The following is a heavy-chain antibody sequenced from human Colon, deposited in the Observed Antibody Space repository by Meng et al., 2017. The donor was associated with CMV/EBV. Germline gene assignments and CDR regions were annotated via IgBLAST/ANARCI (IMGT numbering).Heavy chain of an antibody. CDR2: ISPYNGNT. D-gene: IGHD2-2*01. J-gene: IGHJ6*02. V-gene: IGHV1-18*01. CDR3: ARVVVIPADYYTVDV. Sequence: ASVKVSCKTSGYTFSSYAITWVRRAPGQGPEWMGLISPYNGNTKYTQRLQDRVTMTTDTSTSTAYMELRSLRSDDTAVYYCARVVVIPADYYTVDVWGQGTTVTVSS. CDR1: GYTFSSYA.